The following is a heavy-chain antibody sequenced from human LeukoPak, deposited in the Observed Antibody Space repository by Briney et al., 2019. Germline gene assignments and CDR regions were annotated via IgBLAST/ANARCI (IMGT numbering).Heavy chain of an antibody. CDR1: GFTFSSYA. Sequence: GGSLRLSCAASGFTFSSYAMHWVRQAPGKGLEWVAVISYDGSNKYYADSVKGRFTISRDNSKNTLYLQVNSLRAEDTAVYYCARVGYDSSGYYYPPYFDYWGQGTLVTVSS. CDR3: ARVGYDSSGYYYPPYFDY. D-gene: IGHD3-22*01. J-gene: IGHJ4*02. CDR2: ISYDGSNK. V-gene: IGHV3-30-3*01.